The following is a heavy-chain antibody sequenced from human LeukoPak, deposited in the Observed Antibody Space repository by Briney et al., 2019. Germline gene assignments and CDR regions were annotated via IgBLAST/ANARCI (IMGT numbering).Heavy chain of an antibody. CDR3: ARGRYDSSGYYYTPNTFDY. J-gene: IGHJ4*02. Sequence: SETLSLTCAVYGGSFRGYYWSWIRQPPGKGLEWIGEINHSGSTNYNPSLKSRVTISVDTSKNQFSLKLSSVTAADTAVYYCARGRYDSSGYYYTPNTFDYWGQGTLVTVSS. V-gene: IGHV4-34*01. D-gene: IGHD3-22*01. CDR1: GGSFRGYY. CDR2: INHSGST.